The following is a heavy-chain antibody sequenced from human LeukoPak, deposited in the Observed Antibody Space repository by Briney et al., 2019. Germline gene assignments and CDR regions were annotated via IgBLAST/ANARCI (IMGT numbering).Heavy chain of an antibody. D-gene: IGHD3-16*01. CDR1: VFTFSIYG. CDR3: ATGFNKCWFGAPNYYMDV. V-gene: IGHV3-23*01. J-gene: IGHJ6*03. Sequence: PGGCLRLSRASCVFTFSIYGMSSVPHAPGKGREWGSAISGKGESRYYADSLKGRFTISRDNSKNTLHLEKNSVRAEHTPVYFCATGFNKCWFGAPNYYMDVWGKGTTVTISS. CDR2: ISGKGESR.